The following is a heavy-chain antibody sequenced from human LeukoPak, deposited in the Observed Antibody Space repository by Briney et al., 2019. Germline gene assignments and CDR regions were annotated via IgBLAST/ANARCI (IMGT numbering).Heavy chain of an antibody. CDR3: ARDREYDVLTGDG. Sequence: AXXKVSCRASGYTFTGNYIHWVRQAPGQGLEWMGRINPNSGGTTYAQRVQGRVTMTSDTSISTAFMELTRLRPDDTAMYYCARDREYDVLTGDGWGQGTLVTVSS. V-gene: IGHV1-2*06. J-gene: IGHJ4*02. CDR1: GYTFTGNY. D-gene: IGHD3-9*01. CDR2: INPNSGGT.